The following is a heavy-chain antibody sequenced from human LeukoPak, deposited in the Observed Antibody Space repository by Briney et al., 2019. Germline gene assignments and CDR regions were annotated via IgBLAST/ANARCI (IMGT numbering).Heavy chain of an antibody. J-gene: IGHJ4*02. CDR1: GYRFTSYW. D-gene: IGHD3-22*01. CDR2: IYPGDSDT. V-gene: IGHV5-51*01. Sequence: GESLKISFKGSGYRFTSYWIGWVRPMPGKGLEWMGIIYPGDSDTRYSPSFQGQVTISADKSISTAYLQWSSLKASDTAMYYCARPLSLDSSGQYYFDYWGQGTLVTVSS. CDR3: ARPLSLDSSGQYYFDY.